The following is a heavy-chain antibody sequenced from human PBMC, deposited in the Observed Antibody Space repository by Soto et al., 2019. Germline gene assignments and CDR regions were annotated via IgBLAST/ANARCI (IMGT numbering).Heavy chain of an antibody. CDR2: IIPIFGTA. CDR1: GGTFSSYA. J-gene: IGHJ6*02. Sequence: QVQLVQSGAEVQKPGSTVKVSCKASGGTFSSYAISWVRQAPGQGLEWMGGIIPIFGTANYAQKFQGRVTITADESTSTAYMELSSLRSEDTAVYYCARSKDPMVYYYYGMDVWGQGTTVTVSS. CDR3: ARSKDPMVYYYYGMDV. V-gene: IGHV1-69*01. D-gene: IGHD2-8*01.